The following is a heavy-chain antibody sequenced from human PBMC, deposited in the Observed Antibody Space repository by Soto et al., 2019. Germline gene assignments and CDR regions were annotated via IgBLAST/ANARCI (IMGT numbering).Heavy chain of an antibody. CDR1: GFTFSSYA. D-gene: IGHD3-3*01. Sequence: GGSLRLSCAASGFTFSSYAMSWVRQAPGKGLEWVSAISGSGGSTYYADSVKGRFTISRDNSKNTLYLQMNSLRAEDTAVYYCAKTAGDFGVVQSTKADDRYLDYWGQGTLVTVSS. V-gene: IGHV3-23*01. J-gene: IGHJ4*02. CDR2: ISGSGGST. CDR3: AKTAGDFGVVQSTKADDRYLDY.